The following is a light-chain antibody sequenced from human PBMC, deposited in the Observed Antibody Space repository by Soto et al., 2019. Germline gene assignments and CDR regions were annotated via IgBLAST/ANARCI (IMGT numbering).Light chain of an antibody. J-gene: IGKJ1*01. CDR2: DAS. CDR1: QSISSW. CDR3: QQYNSYPWT. V-gene: IGKV1-5*01. Sequence: DIHMTQSPSTLSATAGDRVTITCRASQSISSWLAWYQHKPGKAPKLLIYDASNLDSGVPSRFSGSGSGTEFTLTISSLQPDDFASYYCQQYNSYPWTFGQGTKVDIK.